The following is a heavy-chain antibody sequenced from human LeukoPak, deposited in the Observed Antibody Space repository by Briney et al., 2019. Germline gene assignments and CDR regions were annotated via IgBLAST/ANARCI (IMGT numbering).Heavy chain of an antibody. D-gene: IGHD3-3*01. V-gene: IGHV1-18*01. J-gene: IGHJ6*02. Sequence: ASVKVSCKASGYTFTSYGISWVRQAPGQGLEWMGWISAYNGNTNYAQKLQGRVTMTTDTSTSTAYVELRSLRSDDTAVYYCARDNGTIYDFWSGYWNYYYYYGMDVWGQGTTVTVSS. CDR2: ISAYNGNT. CDR1: GYTFTSYG. CDR3: ARDNGTIYDFWSGYWNYYYYYGMDV.